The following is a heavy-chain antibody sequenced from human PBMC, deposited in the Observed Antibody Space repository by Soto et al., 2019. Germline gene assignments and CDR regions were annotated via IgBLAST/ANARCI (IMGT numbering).Heavy chain of an antibody. V-gene: IGHV4-31*03. CDR3: ARTNEPGIAAAGNRECWFDP. J-gene: IGHJ5*02. Sequence: QVQLQESGPGLVKPSQTLSLTCTVSGGSISSGGYYWSWIRQHPGKGLEWIGYIYYSGSTYYNPSLKSRVTISVGTSKNQFSLKLSSVTAADTAVYYCARTNEPGIAAAGNRECWFDPWGQGTLVTVSS. CDR1: GGSISSGGYY. CDR2: IYYSGST. D-gene: IGHD6-13*01.